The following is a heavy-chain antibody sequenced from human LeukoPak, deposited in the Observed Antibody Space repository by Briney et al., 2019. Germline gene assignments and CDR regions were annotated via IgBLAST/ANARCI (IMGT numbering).Heavy chain of an antibody. V-gene: IGHV4-39*01. D-gene: IGHD6-13*01. CDR1: GGSISSSSYY. CDR3: ARQELAAAGTVDY. Sequence: AETLFLTCTVSGGSISSSSYYWGWIRQPPGKGLEWVGSIYYSGSTYYNPSLKSRVTISVDTSKSQFSLKLSSVTAADTAVYYCARQELAAAGTVDYWGQGTLVTVSS. CDR2: IYYSGST. J-gene: IGHJ4*02.